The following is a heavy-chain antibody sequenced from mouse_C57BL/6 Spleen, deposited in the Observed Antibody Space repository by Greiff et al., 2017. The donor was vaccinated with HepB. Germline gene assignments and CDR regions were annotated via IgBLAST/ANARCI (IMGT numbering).Heavy chain of an antibody. CDR1: GYTFTDYY. D-gene: IGHD2-1*01. CDR2: INPYNGGT. CDR3: ARSGGHYDVYAMDY. V-gene: IGHV1-19*01. Sequence: VQLQQSGPVLVKPGASVKMSCKASGYTFTDYYMNWVKQSHGKSLEWIGVINPYNGGTSYNQKFKGKATLTVDKSSSTAYMELNSLTSEDSAVYYCARSGGHYDVYAMDYWGQGTSVTVSS. J-gene: IGHJ4*01.